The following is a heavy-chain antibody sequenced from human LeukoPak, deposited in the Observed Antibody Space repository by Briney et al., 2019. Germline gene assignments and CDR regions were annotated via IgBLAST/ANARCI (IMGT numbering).Heavy chain of an antibody. J-gene: IGHJ5*02. V-gene: IGHV4-4*07. CDR1: GGSISSYY. CDR2: IYTSGST. Sequence: SETLSLTCTVSGGSISSYYWSWIRQPAGKGLEWIGRIYTSGSTNYNPSLKSRVTISVDKSKNQFSLKLSSVTAADTAVYYCARDYCSGGSCYSLWFDPWGQGTLVTVSS. CDR3: ARDYCSGGSCYSLWFDP. D-gene: IGHD2-15*01.